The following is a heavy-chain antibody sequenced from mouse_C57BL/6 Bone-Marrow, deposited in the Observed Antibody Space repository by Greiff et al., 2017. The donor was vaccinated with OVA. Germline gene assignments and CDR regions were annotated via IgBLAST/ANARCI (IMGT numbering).Heavy chain of an antibody. CDR2: INPYNGGT. J-gene: IGHJ1*03. D-gene: IGHD1-1*01. Sequence: EVKLVESGPVLVKPGASVKMSCKASGYTFTDYYMNWVKQSHGKSLEWIGVINPYNGGTSYNQKFKGKATLTVDKSSSTAYMELNSLTSEDSAVYYCARRGYYYGSPWYFDVWGTGTTVTVSS. CDR3: ARRGYYYGSPWYFDV. CDR1: GYTFTDYY. V-gene: IGHV1-19*01.